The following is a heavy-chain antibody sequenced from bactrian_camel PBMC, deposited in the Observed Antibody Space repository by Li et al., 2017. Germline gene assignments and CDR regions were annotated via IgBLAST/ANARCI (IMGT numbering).Heavy chain of an antibody. CDR1: GYTGEPVC. CDR3: AGATYDLYDCYIGSWLPTSGRGDY. Sequence: QVQLVESGGGSVQAGGSLRLSCAASGYTGEPVCMAWFRQAAGKEREGVAVIDRDGSTQYSDSAKGRFTISQDNDNNTLYLQMNSLKPEDTAIYYCAGATYDLYDCYIGSWLPTSGRGDYLGRGTQVTVS. V-gene: IGHV3S55*01. CDR2: IDRDGST. J-gene: IGHJ4*01. D-gene: IGHD1*01.